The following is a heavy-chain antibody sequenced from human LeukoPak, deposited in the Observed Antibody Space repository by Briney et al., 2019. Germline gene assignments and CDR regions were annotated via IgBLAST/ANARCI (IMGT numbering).Heavy chain of an antibody. V-gene: IGHV3-23*01. J-gene: IGHJ4*02. CDR3: AKLTFDVVVVAAVQYFDY. D-gene: IGHD2-15*01. CDR2: ISGSGGST. CDR1: GFTFSSYA. Sequence: QPGGSLRLSCAASGFTFSSYAMSWVRQAPGKGLEWVSAISGSGGSTYYADSVKGRFTISRDNSKNTLYVQMNSLRAENTAVYYCAKLTFDVVVVAAVQYFDYWGQGTLVTVSS.